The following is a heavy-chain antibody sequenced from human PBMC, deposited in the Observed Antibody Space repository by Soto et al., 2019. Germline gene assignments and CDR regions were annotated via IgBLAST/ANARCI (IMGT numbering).Heavy chain of an antibody. V-gene: IGHV3-66*01. CDR3: AREHDTSGYILAH. CDR1: GFTVSSNY. CDR2: IYTGGST. D-gene: IGHD3-22*01. Sequence: PGGSLRLSCAASGFTVSSNYMSWVRQAPGKGLEWVSVIYTGGSTYYADSVKGRFTISRDSSKNTLYLQMNSLRAEDTAMYYCAREHDTSGYILAHWGQGTLVTVSS. J-gene: IGHJ4*02.